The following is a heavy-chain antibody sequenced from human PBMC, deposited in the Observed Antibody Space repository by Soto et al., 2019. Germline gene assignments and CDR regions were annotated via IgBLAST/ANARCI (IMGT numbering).Heavy chain of an antibody. D-gene: IGHD3-16*01. CDR3: AREGYCDYGKPFDY. Sequence: QVQLVQSGAEVKKSGSSVKVSCKASGGTFSSYSISWVRQAPGQGLEWMGGIIPLFGTAKYAQKFQGRVTITADESTSTAYMQLSSLRSEDTAVYYCAREGYCDYGKPFDYWGQGTLVTVSS. V-gene: IGHV1-69*01. CDR1: GGTFSSYS. J-gene: IGHJ4*02. CDR2: IIPLFGTA.